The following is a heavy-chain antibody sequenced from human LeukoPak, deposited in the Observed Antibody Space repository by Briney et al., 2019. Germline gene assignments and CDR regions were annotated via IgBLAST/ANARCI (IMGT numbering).Heavy chain of an antibody. Sequence: KPSETLSLTCTVSGGSISSYYWSWIRQPPGKGLEWIGYIYYSGSTNYNPSLKSRVTISVDTSKNQFSLKLSSVTAADTAVYYCARDQGGNYYMDVWGKGTTVTVSS. CDR1: GGSISSYY. J-gene: IGHJ6*03. CDR3: ARDQGGNYYMDV. V-gene: IGHV4-59*12. D-gene: IGHD2-15*01. CDR2: IYYSGST.